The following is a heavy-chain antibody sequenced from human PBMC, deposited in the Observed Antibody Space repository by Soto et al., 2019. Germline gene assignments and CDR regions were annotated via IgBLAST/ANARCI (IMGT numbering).Heavy chain of an antibody. V-gene: IGHV4-59*01. D-gene: IGHD6-13*01. CDR1: GVSISSYY. J-gene: IGHJ4*02. Sequence: SETLSLTCTVSGVSISSYYWSWIRQPPGKGLEWIGYIYYSGSTNYNPSLKSRVTISVDTSKNQFSLKLSSVTAADTAVYYCARGDSSSWYPPFDYWGQGTLVTVSS. CDR3: ARGDSSSWYPPFDY. CDR2: IYYSGST.